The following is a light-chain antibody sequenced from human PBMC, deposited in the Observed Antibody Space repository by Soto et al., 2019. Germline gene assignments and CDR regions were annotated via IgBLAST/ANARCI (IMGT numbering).Light chain of an antibody. J-gene: IGKJ4*01. Sequence: DIQMTQSPSSLSASVGDRVTITYQASQDIKNYLNWYQQKSGKAPKLLIYDASDLETEVPSRFSGSGSGTDFTFTINSLQPEDIATYYCQQYDNLPLTFGGGTKVEIK. V-gene: IGKV1-33*01. CDR3: QQYDNLPLT. CDR1: QDIKNY. CDR2: DAS.